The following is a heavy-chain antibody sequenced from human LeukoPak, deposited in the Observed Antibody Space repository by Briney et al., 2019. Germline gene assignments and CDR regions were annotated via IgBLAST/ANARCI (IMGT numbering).Heavy chain of an antibody. D-gene: IGHD3-22*01. Sequence: PGGSLRLSCAASGFTVSSNYMSWVRQAPGKGLEWVSVIYSGGSTYYADSVKGRFTISRDNSKNTLYLQVNSLRAEDTAVYYCARGSSSGYLYYFDYWGQGTLVTVSS. CDR1: GFTVSSNY. J-gene: IGHJ4*02. CDR2: IYSGGST. CDR3: ARGSSSGYLYYFDY. V-gene: IGHV3-66*01.